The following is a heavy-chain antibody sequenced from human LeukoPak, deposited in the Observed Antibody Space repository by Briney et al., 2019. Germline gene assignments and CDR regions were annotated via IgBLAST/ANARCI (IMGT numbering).Heavy chain of an antibody. Sequence: SETLSLTCTVSGGSISSYYWSWIRQPPGKGLEWIGYIYYSGSTNYNPSLKSRVTISVDTSKNQFSLKLSSVTAADTAVYYCARHLRDGYNKYWYFDLWGRGTLVTVSS. V-gene: IGHV4-59*08. D-gene: IGHD5-24*01. CDR3: ARHLRDGYNKYWYFDL. CDR2: IYYSGST. J-gene: IGHJ2*01. CDR1: GGSISSYY.